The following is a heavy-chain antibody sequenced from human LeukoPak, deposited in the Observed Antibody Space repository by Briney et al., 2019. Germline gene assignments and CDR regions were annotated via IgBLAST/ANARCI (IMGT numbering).Heavy chain of an antibody. J-gene: IGHJ4*02. Sequence: SATLSLTCTVSGGSISSSDYYWSWIRQPPGNGLEWIGYIYYSGSTYYNPSLKSRVTISVDTSKNQFSLKLSSVTAADTAVYYCASYDILTGYYPRPSWGQGTLVTVSS. CDR2: IYYSGST. CDR3: ASYDILTGYYPRPS. D-gene: IGHD3-9*01. CDR1: GGSISSSDYY. V-gene: IGHV4-30-4*01.